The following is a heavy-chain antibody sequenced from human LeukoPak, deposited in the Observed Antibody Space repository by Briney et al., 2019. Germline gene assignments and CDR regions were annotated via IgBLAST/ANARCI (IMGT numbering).Heavy chain of an antibody. J-gene: IGHJ6*03. CDR3: ARNLAEGCSGGSCYSPHNYYYYYYMDV. CDR2: MNPNSGNT. V-gene: IGHV1-8*01. D-gene: IGHD2-15*01. Sequence: ASVKVSCKASGYTFTSYDINWVRQATGQGLEWMGWMNPNSGNTGYAQKFQGRVTMTRNTSISTAYMELSSLRSEDTAVYYCARNLAEGCSGGSCYSPHNYYYYYYMDVWGEGTTVTISS. CDR1: GYTFTSYD.